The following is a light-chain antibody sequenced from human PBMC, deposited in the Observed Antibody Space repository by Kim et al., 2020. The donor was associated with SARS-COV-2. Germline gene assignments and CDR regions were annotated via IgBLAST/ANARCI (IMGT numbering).Light chain of an antibody. Sequence: IVMTQSPATLSVSPGESATLSCRASQSVSSNLAWYQHKVGQAPRLLIYGASTRATGIPARFSGSGSGTEFTLTISSLQSEDFAVYYCQQYNTWPPVTFGGGTEVEIK. CDR1: QSVSSN. CDR2: GAS. J-gene: IGKJ4*01. V-gene: IGKV3-15*01. CDR3: QQYNTWPPVT.